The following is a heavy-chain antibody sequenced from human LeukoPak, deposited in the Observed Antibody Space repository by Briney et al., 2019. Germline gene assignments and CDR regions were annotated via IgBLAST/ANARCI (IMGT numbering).Heavy chain of an antibody. CDR3: ARGFPLLLPSTRHIVVVPAAIPKEEYGMDV. J-gene: IGHJ6*02. V-gene: IGHV4-34*01. CDR1: GGSFSGYY. CDR2: INHSVST. Sequence: SETLSLTCAVYGGSFSGYYWSWIRQPPGKGLECIWEINHSVSTTYNPSPKSRVTISVDTSKNQFSLKLSSVTAADTAVYYCARGFPLLLPSTRHIVVVPAAIPKEEYGMDVWGQGTTVTVSS. D-gene: IGHD2-2*02.